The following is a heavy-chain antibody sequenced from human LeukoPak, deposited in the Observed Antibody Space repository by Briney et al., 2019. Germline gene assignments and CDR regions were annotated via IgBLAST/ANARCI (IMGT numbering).Heavy chain of an antibody. J-gene: IGHJ5*02. D-gene: IGHD2-2*01. CDR1: GFTFSSNH. V-gene: IGHV3-66*01. CDR2: IYNSANT. Sequence: PGGSLRLSCAVSGFTFSSNHMNWIRQAPGKGLEWVSIIYNSANTNYADSVTGRFIISRDPSKNTVFLQMSSLRAEDTAVYYCVMRIPNAIEFDPWGQGTLVTVSS. CDR3: VMRIPNAIEFDP.